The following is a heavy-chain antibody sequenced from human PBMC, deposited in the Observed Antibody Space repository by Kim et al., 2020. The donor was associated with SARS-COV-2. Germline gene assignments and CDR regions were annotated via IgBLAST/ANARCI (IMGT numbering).Heavy chain of an antibody. CDR1: GYIFTGYP. D-gene: IGHD2-15*01. CDR2: ITAGNGNT. J-gene: IGHJ6*02. Sequence: ASVKVSCKASGYIFTGYPMYWVRQAPGQRPEWMGWITAGNGNTKYSQKFQGRVTITSDTSASTAYMELSSLTSEDTAVYYCARDSGGSAYGMDVWGQGTTVTVSS. CDR3: ARDSGGSAYGMDV. V-gene: IGHV1-3*01.